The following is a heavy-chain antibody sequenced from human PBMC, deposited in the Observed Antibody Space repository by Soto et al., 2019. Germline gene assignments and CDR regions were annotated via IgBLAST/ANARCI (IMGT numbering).Heavy chain of an antibody. J-gene: IGHJ4*02. CDR2: ITSSGSFI. CDR3: ARVPAASDRTAFYYVSKFFYFDY. V-gene: IGHV3-21*01. Sequence: GGSLRLSCAASGFTFSSYTMNWVRQAPGKGLEWVACITSSGSFIYYADSMKGRFTISRDDAKKSLYLQMNSLRAEDTAVYYCARVPAASDRTAFYYVSKFFYFDYWGRGTQVTVCS. CDR1: GFTFSSYT. D-gene: IGHD3-22*01.